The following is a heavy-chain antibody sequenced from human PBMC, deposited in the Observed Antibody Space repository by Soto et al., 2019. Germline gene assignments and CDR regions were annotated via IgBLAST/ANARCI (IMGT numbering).Heavy chain of an antibody. V-gene: IGHV1-3*01. D-gene: IGHD6-19*01. CDR2: INAGNGNT. CDR3: ARTTIAVAGTSRFDP. J-gene: IGHJ5*02. CDR1: GYTFTSYA. Sequence: QVQLVQSGAEVKKPGASVKVSCKASGYTFTSYALHWVRQAPGQRLEWMGWINAGNGNTKYSQKFQGRVTITRDTSASTAYMELSSLRSEDTAVYYCARTTIAVAGTSRFDPWGQGTLVTVSS.